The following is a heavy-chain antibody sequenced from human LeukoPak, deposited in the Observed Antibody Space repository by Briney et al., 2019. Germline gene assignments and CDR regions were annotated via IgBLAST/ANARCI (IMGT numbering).Heavy chain of an antibody. V-gene: IGHV3-23*01. D-gene: IGHD3-22*01. Sequence: GGSPRPSCAASGFTFRSYAMSWVRQAPGKGLEWVSGISSGGSITYYTDSVKGRFTISRDNSKNTLYLQMNSLRAEDTAVYYCAKEHVNSYYYDSSGYHYDYWGQGTLVTVSS. CDR2: ISSGGSIT. CDR3: AKEHVNSYYYDSSGYHYDY. J-gene: IGHJ4*02. CDR1: GFTFRSYA.